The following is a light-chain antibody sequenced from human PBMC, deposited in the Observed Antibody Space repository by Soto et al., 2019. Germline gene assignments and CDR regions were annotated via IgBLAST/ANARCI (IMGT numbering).Light chain of an antibody. CDR1: QSIGLA. V-gene: IGKV3-11*01. Sequence: EIVLTQSPATLSLSPGERATLSCRASQSIGLAIAWYQHKPGQAPRLLIFDASQRATGIPARFRGSGSGTDFTLSISSREPEDFAVYYCHQRTDRPPWTFGQGTKVESK. CDR3: HQRTDRPPWT. J-gene: IGKJ1*01. CDR2: DAS.